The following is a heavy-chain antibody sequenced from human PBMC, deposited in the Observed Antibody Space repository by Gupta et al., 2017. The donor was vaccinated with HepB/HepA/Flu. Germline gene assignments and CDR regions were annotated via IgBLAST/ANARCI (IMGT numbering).Heavy chain of an antibody. V-gene: IGHV3-33*01. J-gene: IGHJ4*02. CDR1: GFTFSSYG. CDR3: ARYYYGSGSLLLLDY. Sequence: QVQLVESGGGVVQPGRSLRLSCAASGFTFSSYGMHWVRQAPGKGLEWVAVIWYDGSNKYYADSVKGRFTISRDNSKNTLYLQMNSLRAEDTAVYYCARYYYGSGSLLLLDYWGQGTLVTVSS. D-gene: IGHD3-10*01. CDR2: IWYDGSNK.